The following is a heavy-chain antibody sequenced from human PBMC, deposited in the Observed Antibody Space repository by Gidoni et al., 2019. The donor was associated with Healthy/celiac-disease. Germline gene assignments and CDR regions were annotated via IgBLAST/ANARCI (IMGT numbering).Heavy chain of an antibody. CDR1: GFTFSNAW. CDR2: IKSKTDGGTT. Sequence: EVQLVESGGGLVKPWGSLRLSCAASGFTFSNAWMSWVRQAPGKGLEWVGRIKSKTDGGTTDYAAPVKGRFTISRDDSKNTLYLQMNSLKTEDTAVYYCTIDYGSGSSFDYWGQGTLVTVSS. CDR3: TIDYGSGSSFDY. J-gene: IGHJ4*02. V-gene: IGHV3-15*01. D-gene: IGHD3-10*01.